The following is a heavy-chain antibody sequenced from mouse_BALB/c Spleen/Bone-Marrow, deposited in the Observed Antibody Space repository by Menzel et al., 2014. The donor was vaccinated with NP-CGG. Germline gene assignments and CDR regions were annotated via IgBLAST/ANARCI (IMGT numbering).Heavy chain of an antibody. Sequence: EVKVEESGGGLVQPGGSLKLSCAASGFDFSRYWMSWVRQAPGKGLEWIGEINPDSSTINYTPSLKDKFIISRDNAKDTLYLQMSKVRSEDTALYYCARLYYYGNFDYWGQGTTLTVSS. D-gene: IGHD1-1*01. CDR2: INPDSSTI. V-gene: IGHV4-1*02. CDR1: GFDFSRYW. J-gene: IGHJ2*01. CDR3: ARLYYYGNFDY.